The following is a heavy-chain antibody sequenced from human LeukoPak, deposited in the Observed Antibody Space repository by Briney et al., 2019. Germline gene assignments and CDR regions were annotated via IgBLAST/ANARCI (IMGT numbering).Heavy chain of an antibody. CDR2: TFYTSKSNN. CDR3: ARRRYYDYAGFFDH. J-gene: IGHJ5*02. Sequence: PSQTLSLTCAISGDSVSSNSASWNWFRQSPSSGLEWLGRTFYTSKSNNDYAVSVRRRITIHPDTSTNPFSLQLNSVTPEDTAVYYCARRRYYDYAGFFDHWGQGTLVTVSS. D-gene: IGHD3-22*01. V-gene: IGHV6-1*01. CDR1: GDSVSSNSAS.